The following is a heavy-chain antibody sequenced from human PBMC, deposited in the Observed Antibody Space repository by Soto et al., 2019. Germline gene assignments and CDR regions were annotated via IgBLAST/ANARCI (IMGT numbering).Heavy chain of an antibody. CDR3: ARVGYCSSTSCYIPPYYYYYMDV. Sequence: GGSLRLSCAASGFTFSSYGMHWVRQAPGKGLEWVAVIWYDGSNKYYADSVKGRFTISRDNSKNTLYLQMNSLRAEDTAVYYCARVGYCSSTSCYIPPYYYYYMDVWGKGTTVTVSS. CDR1: GFTFSSYG. CDR2: IWYDGSNK. V-gene: IGHV3-33*01. J-gene: IGHJ6*03. D-gene: IGHD2-2*01.